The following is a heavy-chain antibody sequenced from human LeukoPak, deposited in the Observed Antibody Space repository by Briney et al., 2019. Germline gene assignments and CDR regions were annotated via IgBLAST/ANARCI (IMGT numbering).Heavy chain of an antibody. Sequence: ASVKVSCKASGYTFSSDGISWVRQAPGQGLEWMGWISAYNGNTNYAQKLQGRVTMTTDTSTNTAYMELRSLRSDGTAVYYCARDLPQITIFGVVISYYFDYWGQGTLVTVSS. V-gene: IGHV1-18*01. CDR1: GYTFSSDG. CDR3: ARDLPQITIFGVVISYYFDY. J-gene: IGHJ4*02. CDR2: ISAYNGNT. D-gene: IGHD3-3*01.